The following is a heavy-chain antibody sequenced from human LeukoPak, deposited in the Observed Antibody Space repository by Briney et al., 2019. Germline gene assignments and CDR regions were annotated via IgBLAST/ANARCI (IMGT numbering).Heavy chain of an antibody. J-gene: IGHJ4*02. CDR2: ISSSGGTI. V-gene: IGHV3-11*01. CDR1: GFTFSDYY. CDR3: ARLINYYDNSGYPDY. D-gene: IGHD3-22*01. Sequence: SGGSLRLSCAASGFTFSDYYMSWIRQAPGKGLEWVSYISSSGGTIYYADSVKGRFTISRDNAKNSLYLQINSLRAEDTAVYYCARLINYYDNSGYPDYWGQGSLVTVSS.